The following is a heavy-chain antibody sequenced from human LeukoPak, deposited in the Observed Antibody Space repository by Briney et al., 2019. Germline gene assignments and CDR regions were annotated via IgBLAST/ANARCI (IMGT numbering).Heavy chain of an antibody. CDR1: GGSFSGYY. J-gene: IGHJ5*02. Sequence: SETLSLTCAVYGGSFSGYYWSWIRQPPGEGLEWIGEINHSGSTNYNPSLKSRVTMSVDTSKNQFSLRLTSVNAADTAVYYCARLLGATRGNLFDPWGQGTLVTVSS. CDR2: INHSGST. CDR3: ARLLGATRGNLFDP. D-gene: IGHD3-10*01. V-gene: IGHV4-34*01.